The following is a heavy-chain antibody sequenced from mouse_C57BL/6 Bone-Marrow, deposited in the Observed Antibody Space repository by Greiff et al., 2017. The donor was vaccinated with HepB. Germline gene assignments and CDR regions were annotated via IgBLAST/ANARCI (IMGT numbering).Heavy chain of an antibody. CDR1: GYAFSSSW. Sequence: VKLMESGPELVKPGASVKISCKASGYAFSSSWMNWVKQRPGKGLEWIGRIYPGDGDTNYNGKFKGKATLTADKSSSTAYMQLSSLTSEDSAVYFCATPHYYGSPYYFDYWGQGTTLTVSS. CDR3: ATPHYYGSPYYFDY. J-gene: IGHJ2*01. V-gene: IGHV1-82*01. CDR2: IYPGDGDT. D-gene: IGHD1-1*01.